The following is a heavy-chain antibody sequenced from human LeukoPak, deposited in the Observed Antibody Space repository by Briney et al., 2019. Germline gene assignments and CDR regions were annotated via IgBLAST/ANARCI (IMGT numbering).Heavy chain of an antibody. CDR2: SRNKASSHTT. CDR3: GRIAISANNGMDV. D-gene: IGHD1/OR15-1a*01. CDR1: GFKFSDHY. J-gene: IGHJ6*02. V-gene: IGHV3-72*01. Sequence: HPGGSLRLSCAASGFKFSDHYIDWVRQAPGKGLEWVGRSRNKASSHTTEYAASVEGRFTISRDVSESSLYLQMNSLRTEDTAVYCCGRIAISANNGMDVWGQGTTVTVSS.